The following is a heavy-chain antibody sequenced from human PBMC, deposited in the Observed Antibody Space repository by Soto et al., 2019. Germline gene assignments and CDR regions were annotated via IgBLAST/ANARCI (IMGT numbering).Heavy chain of an antibody. Sequence: QITLKESAPTLVRPTETLTLTCTFSGFSLTTNRVGVGWIRQPPGKALEWLALIYGNDDKEYSPSLKDRLTIIKDISKDQVALTVTNVDPVDTATYYCAHRPHYYYDSSGCYFHWGQGALVTVSS. D-gene: IGHD3-22*01. V-gene: IGHV2-5*01. CDR1: GFSLTTNRVG. CDR2: IYGNDDK. J-gene: IGHJ4*02. CDR3: AHRPHYYYDSSGCYFH.